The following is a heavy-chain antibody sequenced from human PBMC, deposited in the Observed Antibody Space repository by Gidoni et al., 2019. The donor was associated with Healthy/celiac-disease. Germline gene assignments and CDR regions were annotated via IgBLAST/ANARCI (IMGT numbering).Heavy chain of an antibody. CDR3: ACLTTYYDILTGYYSFDY. Sequence: QVQLVQSGAEVKKPGASVKVSCKASGYTLPSYDINWVRQATGQGLEWMGWMNQNSGNTGYAQKFQGRVTMTRNTSISTAYMELSSLRSEDTAVYYCACLTTYYDILTGYYSFDYWGQGTLVTVSS. V-gene: IGHV1-8*01. CDR1: GYTLPSYD. D-gene: IGHD3-9*01. J-gene: IGHJ4*02. CDR2: MNQNSGNT.